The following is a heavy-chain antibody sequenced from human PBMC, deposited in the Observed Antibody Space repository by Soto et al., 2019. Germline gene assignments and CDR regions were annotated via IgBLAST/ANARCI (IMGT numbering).Heavy chain of an antibody. CDR1: GVTLTNVW. J-gene: IGHJ4*02. V-gene: IGHV3-15*07. CDR2: IKSKTDGGTT. Sequence: PGGSLRLSCAFSGVTLTNVWMNWVRQAPGKGPEWVGRIKSKTDGGTTDYAAPVKGRFTISRDDSENTLYLQMNSLKTEDTAVYYCSHGYYQYFDSWGQGTLVTVSS. CDR3: SHGYYQYFDS. D-gene: IGHD5-18*01.